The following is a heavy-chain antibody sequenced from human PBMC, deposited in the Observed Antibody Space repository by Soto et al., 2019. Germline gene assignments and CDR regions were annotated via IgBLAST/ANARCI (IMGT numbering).Heavy chain of an antibody. CDR2: ISSSSSTI. D-gene: IGHD6-6*01. J-gene: IGHJ6*02. CDR1: GFTFSSYS. V-gene: IGHV3-48*02. Sequence: GGSLRLSCAASGFTFSSYSMNWVRQAPGKGLEWVSYISSSSSTIYYADSVKGRFTISRDNAKNSLDLQMNSLRDEDTAVYYCARAEYVSYSSSSAHYGMDVWGQGTTVTVSS. CDR3: ARAEYVSYSSSSAHYGMDV.